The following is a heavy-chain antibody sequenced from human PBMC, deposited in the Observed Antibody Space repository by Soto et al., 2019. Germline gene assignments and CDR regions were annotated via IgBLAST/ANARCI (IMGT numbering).Heavy chain of an antibody. Sequence: SGARFLSPTETLTLTCTISGFSLSNGRMGVSWIRQSPGKALAWLAHIFSDAERSYSTSMRSSLSISTDTSGTQVVLTMTNMAWLGKGSYYCARMNAYTYANYYAMDVWGQGDTVTVSS. CDR2: IFSDAER. J-gene: IGHJ6*01. V-gene: IGHV2-26*03. CDR1: GFSLSNGRMG. D-gene: IGHD1-1*01. CDR3: ARMNAYTYANYYAMDV.